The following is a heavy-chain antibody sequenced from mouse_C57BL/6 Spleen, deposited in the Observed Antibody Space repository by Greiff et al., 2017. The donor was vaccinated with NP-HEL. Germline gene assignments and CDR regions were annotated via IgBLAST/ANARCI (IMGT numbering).Heavy chain of an antibody. D-gene: IGHD1-1*01. V-gene: IGHV5-4*03. J-gene: IGHJ3*01. CDR1: GFTFSSYA. CDR3: ASGGYYGSSSSFAY. CDR2: ISDGGSYT. Sequence: EVKLMESGGGLVKPGGSLKLSCAASGFTFSSYAMSWVRQTPEKRLEWVATISDGGSYTYYPDNVKGRFTISRDNAKNNLYLQMSHLKSEDTAMYYCASGGYYGSSSSFAYWGQGTLVTVSA.